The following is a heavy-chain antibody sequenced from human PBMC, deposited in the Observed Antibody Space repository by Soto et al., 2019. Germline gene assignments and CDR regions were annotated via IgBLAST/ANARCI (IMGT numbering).Heavy chain of an antibody. V-gene: IGHV1-3*01. Sequence: ASVKVSCKASGYTFTTYFMHWVRQAPGQRLELMGWINAGDGNTKYSQKFQGRVTLSRDTSASTAYMEPSSLTSEDTAVYYCARDHPYPGSSWFFFDSWGQGTLVTVSS. CDR1: GYTFTTYF. D-gene: IGHD6-13*01. CDR3: ARDHPYPGSSWFFFDS. CDR2: INAGDGNT. J-gene: IGHJ4*02.